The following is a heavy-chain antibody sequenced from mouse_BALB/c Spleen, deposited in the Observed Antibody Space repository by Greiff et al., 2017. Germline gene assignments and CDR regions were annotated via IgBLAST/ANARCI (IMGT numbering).Heavy chain of an antibody. D-gene: IGHD2-3*01. Sequence: EVKLVESGPGLVKPSQSLSLTCTVTGYSITSDYAWNWIRQFPGNELEWMGYISYSGSTSYNPSLKSRISITRDTSKNQFFLQLNSVTTEDTATYYCARDGGYFDVWGAGTTVTVSS. J-gene: IGHJ1*01. V-gene: IGHV3-2*02. CDR3: ARDGGYFDV. CDR1: GYSITSDYA. CDR2: ISYSGST.